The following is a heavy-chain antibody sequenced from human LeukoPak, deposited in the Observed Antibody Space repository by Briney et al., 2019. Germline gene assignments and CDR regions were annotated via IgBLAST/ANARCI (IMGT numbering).Heavy chain of an antibody. CDR3: ARDPAARTDYYYYGMDV. Sequence: GASVTVSFKASGYTFTSYYMHWVRQAPGPGLEWMGIINPSGGSTSYAQKFQGRVTMTRDTSTSTVYMELSSLRSEDTAVYYCARDPAARTDYYYYGMDVWGQGTTVTVSS. V-gene: IGHV1-46*01. D-gene: IGHD6-6*01. CDR2: INPSGGST. CDR1: GYTFTSYY. J-gene: IGHJ6*02.